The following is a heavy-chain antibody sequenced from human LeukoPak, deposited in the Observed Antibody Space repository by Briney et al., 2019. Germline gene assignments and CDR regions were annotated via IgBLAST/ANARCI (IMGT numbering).Heavy chain of an antibody. J-gene: IGHJ4*02. Sequence: SVKVSCKASGGTFSSYAISWVRQAPGQGLEWMGGIIPIFGTANYAQKFQGRVTIAADESTSTAYMELSSLRSEDTAVYYCARVGYSGSYYMGWGQGTLVTVSS. CDR2: IIPIFGTA. CDR1: GGTFSSYA. V-gene: IGHV1-69*13. CDR3: ARVGYSGSYYMG. D-gene: IGHD1-26*01.